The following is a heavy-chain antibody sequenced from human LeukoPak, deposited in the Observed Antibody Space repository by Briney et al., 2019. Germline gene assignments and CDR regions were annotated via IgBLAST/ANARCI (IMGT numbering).Heavy chain of an antibody. V-gene: IGHV3-53*01. CDR1: ELTVSSNY. Sequence: GGSLTLSCAASELTVSSNYMRWVRQAPGKGLEWVSLIYSGGSTYYADSVKGRFTISRDSSKSPLYLQMNSLRAEDTAVYYCARTSSSDAFHIWGQGTMVTVSS. CDR2: IYSGGST. CDR3: ARTSSSDAFHI. J-gene: IGHJ3*02.